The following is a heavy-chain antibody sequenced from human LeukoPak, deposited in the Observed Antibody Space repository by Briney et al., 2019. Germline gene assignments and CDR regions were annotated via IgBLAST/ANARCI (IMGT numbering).Heavy chain of an antibody. CDR3: ARGEYDTVSYYYGVDV. D-gene: IGHD3-22*01. Sequence: ASVKVSCKASGGSFSSYAISWVRQAPGQGLEWMGGIIPIFGTANYAQKFQGRVTITADESTSTAYMELSSLRSEDTAVYYCARGEYDTVSYYYGVDVWGQGTTVTVSS. J-gene: IGHJ6*02. CDR2: IIPIFGTA. CDR1: GGSFSSYA. V-gene: IGHV1-69*13.